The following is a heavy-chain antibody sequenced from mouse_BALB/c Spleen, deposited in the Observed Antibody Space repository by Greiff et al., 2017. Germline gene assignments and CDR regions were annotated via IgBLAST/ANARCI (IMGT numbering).Heavy chain of an antibody. Sequence: DVHLVESGGGLVKPGGSLKLSCAASGFTFSSYAMSWVRQTPEKRLEWVASISSGGSTYYPDSVKGRFTISRDNARNILYLQMGSLRSEDTAMYYCARGGRDYDYTWFAYWGQGTLVTVSA. CDR3: ARGGRDYDYTWFAY. J-gene: IGHJ3*01. CDR2: ISSGGST. D-gene: IGHD2-4*01. CDR1: GFTFSSYA. V-gene: IGHV5-6-5*01.